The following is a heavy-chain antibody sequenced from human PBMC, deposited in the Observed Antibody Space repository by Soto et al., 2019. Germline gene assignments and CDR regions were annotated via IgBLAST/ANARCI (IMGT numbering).Heavy chain of an antibody. Sequence: QITLKESGPTLVKPTQTLTLTCTFSGFSLSTYKVGVGWIRQPPGKALEGLALIFLDDDKRYSPSLKSRLTITKDTSTNQVVLTMTNMDPVDTATYFCAYLTMVRGVTYQYYFDYWGQGTLVTVSS. CDR1: GFSLSTYKVG. CDR2: IFLDDDK. J-gene: IGHJ4*02. D-gene: IGHD3-10*01. CDR3: AYLTMVRGVTYQYYFDY. V-gene: IGHV2-5*02.